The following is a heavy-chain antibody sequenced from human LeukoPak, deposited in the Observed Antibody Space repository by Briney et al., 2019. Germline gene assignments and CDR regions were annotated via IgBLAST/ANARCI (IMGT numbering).Heavy chain of an antibody. Sequence: SETLSLTCTVSGGSINNYYWNWIRQSPGKGLEYIGYIYYSGTTNYNPSLKSRVTISIDTSKNQFSLKLSSVTAADTAVYYCARGGYSYEGWFDPWGQGTLVTVSP. D-gene: IGHD5-18*01. CDR2: IYYSGTT. J-gene: IGHJ5*02. V-gene: IGHV4-59*01. CDR1: GGSINNYY. CDR3: ARGGYSYEGWFDP.